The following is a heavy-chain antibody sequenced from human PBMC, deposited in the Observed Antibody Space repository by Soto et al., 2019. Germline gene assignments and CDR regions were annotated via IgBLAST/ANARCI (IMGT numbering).Heavy chain of an antibody. V-gene: IGHV3-74*01. CDR3: ARDRVASGWFDP. Sequence: PGGPLRLSCAASGFTFSSYWMHWVRQAPGKGLVWVSRINSDGSSTSYTDSVKGRFTISRDNAKNTLYLQMNSLRAEDTAVYYCARDRVASGWFDPWGQGTLVTVSS. CDR1: GFTFSSYW. J-gene: IGHJ5*02. D-gene: IGHD3-3*01. CDR2: INSDGSST.